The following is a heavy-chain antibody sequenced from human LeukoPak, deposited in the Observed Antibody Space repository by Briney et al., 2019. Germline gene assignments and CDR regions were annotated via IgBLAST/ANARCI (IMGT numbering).Heavy chain of an antibody. Sequence: GGSLRLSCAASGFTFSSYAMSWVRQAPGKRLEWVSAISGSGGSTYYADSVKGRFTISRDNSKNTLYLQMNSLRAEDTAVYYCAKSVVGYCSGGSCYLFDYWGQGTLVTVSS. V-gene: IGHV3-23*01. CDR2: ISGSGGST. D-gene: IGHD2-15*01. CDR3: AKSVVGYCSGGSCYLFDY. CDR1: GFTFSSYA. J-gene: IGHJ4*02.